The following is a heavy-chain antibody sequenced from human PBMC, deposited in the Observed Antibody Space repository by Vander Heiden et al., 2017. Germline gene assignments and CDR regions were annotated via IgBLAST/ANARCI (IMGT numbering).Heavy chain of an antibody. V-gene: IGHV1-8*01. D-gene: IGHD6-6*01. CDR1: GYTFTSYD. CDR2: MNPNSGNT. Sequence: VQLVQSGAEVKKPGASVKVSCEASGYTFTSYDINWVRQATGQGLGWMGWMNPNSGNTAYAQKYQGRVTMTRNPSITTPYLQLRRLRFEDKTMYYCARGILAARKQKHSSSSADYYDYDGIDVWGQGTTVTVSS. CDR3: ARGILAARKQKHSSSSADYYDYDGIDV. J-gene: IGHJ6*02.